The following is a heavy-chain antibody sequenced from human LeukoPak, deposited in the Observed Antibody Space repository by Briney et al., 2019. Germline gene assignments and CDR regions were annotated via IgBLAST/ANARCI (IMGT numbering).Heavy chain of an antibody. CDR1: GGTFSSYA. V-gene: IGHV1-69*04. CDR3: ARGGPKTVPTSWYFDL. CDR2: IIPILGIA. D-gene: IGHD4-17*01. J-gene: IGHJ2*01. Sequence: ASVKVSCKASGGTFSSYAISWVRQAPGQGLEWMGRIIPILGIANYAQKFQGRVTITADKSTSTAYMELSSLRSEDTAVYYCARGGPKTVPTSWYFDLWGRGTLVTVSS.